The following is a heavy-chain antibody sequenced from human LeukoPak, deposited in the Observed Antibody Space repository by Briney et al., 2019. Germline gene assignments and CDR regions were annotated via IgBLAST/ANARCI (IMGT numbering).Heavy chain of an antibody. Sequence: GGSLRLSCAASGFTFSSYGMHWVRQAPGKGLEWVAVIWYDGSNKYYADSVKGRFTISRDNSKNTLYLQMNSLGAEDTAVYYCATVGSSGWYWFDPWGQGTLVTVSS. CDR2: IWYDGSNK. CDR1: GFTFSSYG. V-gene: IGHV3-33*01. J-gene: IGHJ5*02. D-gene: IGHD6-19*01. CDR3: ATVGSSGWYWFDP.